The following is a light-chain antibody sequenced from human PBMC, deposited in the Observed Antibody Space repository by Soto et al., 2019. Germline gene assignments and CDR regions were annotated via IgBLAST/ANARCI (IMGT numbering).Light chain of an antibody. V-gene: IGKV1-12*01. J-gene: IGKJ2*01. Sequence: DIQMTQSPSSVSASVGDRVTITCRASQDIGSWLAWYQQKPGRAPKLLTYAASSLQGGVPSRFSGSGSGTDFTLTINSLQPEDFATYFCQQANSFPYTFGQGTKLEIK. CDR1: QDIGSW. CDR2: AAS. CDR3: QQANSFPYT.